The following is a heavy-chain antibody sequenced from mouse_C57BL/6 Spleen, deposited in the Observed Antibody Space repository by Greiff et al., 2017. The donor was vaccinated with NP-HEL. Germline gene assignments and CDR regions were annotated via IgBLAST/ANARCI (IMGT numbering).Heavy chain of an antibody. V-gene: IGHV1-69*01. J-gene: IGHJ2*01. Sequence: QVHVKQPGAELVMPGASVKLSCKASGYTFTSYWMHWVKQRPGQGLEWIGEIDPSDSYTNYNQKFKGKSTLTVDKSSSTAYMQLSSLTSEDSAVYYCARSDKDYFDYWGQGTTLTVSS. CDR3: ARSDKDYFDY. CDR1: GYTFTSYW. CDR2: IDPSDSYT.